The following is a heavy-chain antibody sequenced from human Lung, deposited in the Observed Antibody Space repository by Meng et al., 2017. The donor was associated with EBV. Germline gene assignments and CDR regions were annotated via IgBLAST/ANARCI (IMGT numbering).Heavy chain of an antibody. Sequence: QVQLQQWGAGLLKPSETLSLTCAVYGGSFSGYYWSWIRQPPGKGLEWIGYIYYSGSTYYNPSLKSLVTISVDTSKNQFSLKLSSVTAADTAVYYCARVVAGRYNWFDPWGQGTLVTVSS. CDR1: GGSFSGYY. J-gene: IGHJ5*02. D-gene: IGHD6-6*01. V-gene: IGHV4-34*01. CDR2: IYYSGST. CDR3: ARVVAGRYNWFDP.